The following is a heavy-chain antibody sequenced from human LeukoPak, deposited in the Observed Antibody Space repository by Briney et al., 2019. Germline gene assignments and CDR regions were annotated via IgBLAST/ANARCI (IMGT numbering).Heavy chain of an antibody. D-gene: IGHD3-22*01. J-gene: IGHJ5*02. CDR2: IYYSGST. CDR1: GGSISSGGYY. CDR3: ARDSSGFNWFDP. Sequence: SQTLSLTCTVSGGSISSGGYYWSWIRQHPGKGLEWIGNIYYSGSTHYNPSLKSRVTISVDTPKNQFSLKLSSVTAADTAVYYCARDSSGFNWFDPWGQGTLVTVSS. V-gene: IGHV4-31*03.